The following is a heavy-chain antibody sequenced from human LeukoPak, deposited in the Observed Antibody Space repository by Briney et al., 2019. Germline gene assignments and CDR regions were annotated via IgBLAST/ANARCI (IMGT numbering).Heavy chain of an antibody. CDR3: ARDWLWLPEDY. CDR2: INPNSGGT. J-gene: IGHJ4*02. Sequence: GSVKVSCKASGYTFTGYYMHWVRQAPGQGLEWMGRINPNSGGTNYAQKFQGRVAMTRDTSISTAYMELSRLRSDDTAVYYCARDWLWLPEDYWGQGTLVTVSS. CDR1: GYTFTGYY. V-gene: IGHV1-2*06. D-gene: IGHD5-18*01.